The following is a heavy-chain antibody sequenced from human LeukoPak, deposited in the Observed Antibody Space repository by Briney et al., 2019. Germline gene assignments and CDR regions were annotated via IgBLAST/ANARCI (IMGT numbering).Heavy chain of an antibody. CDR3: ARRGSGYYDSREAFVN. Sequence: SVKVSCKASGYTFTSYGISWVRQAPGQGLEWMGRINPSSGGTNYAQKFQGRVTMTRDTSISTAYMELNSLISGDTAVYYCARRGSGYYDSREAFVNWGQGTMVSVSS. V-gene: IGHV1-2*06. J-gene: IGHJ3*02. D-gene: IGHD3-22*01. CDR1: GYTFTSYG. CDR2: INPSSGGT.